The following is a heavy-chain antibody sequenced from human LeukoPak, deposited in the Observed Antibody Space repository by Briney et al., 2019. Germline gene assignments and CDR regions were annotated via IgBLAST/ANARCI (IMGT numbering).Heavy chain of an antibody. V-gene: IGHV4-38-2*02. CDR1: GYSISSGYY. J-gene: IGHJ6*03. Sequence: PSETLSLTCAVSGYSISSGYYWGWIRQPPGKGLEWIGSIYHSGSTYYNPSLKSRVTISVDTSKNQFSLKLSSVTAADTAVYYCAREERSNNVGNYYYYRDVWGKGTTVTVSS. D-gene: IGHD4-11*01. CDR3: AREERSNNVGNYYYYRDV. CDR2: IYHSGST.